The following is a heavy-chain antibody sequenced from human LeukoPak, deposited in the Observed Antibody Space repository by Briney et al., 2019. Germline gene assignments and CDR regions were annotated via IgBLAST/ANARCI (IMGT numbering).Heavy chain of an antibody. Sequence: ASVEVSCKASGYTFTSYYMHWVRQASGQGLEWMGIINPSGGSTSYAQKFQGRVTMTRDTSTSTVYMELSSLRSEDTAVYYCARGAYGSGSYYPRSYDYWGQGTLVTVSS. CDR1: GYTFTSYY. CDR2: INPSGGST. V-gene: IGHV1-46*01. CDR3: ARGAYGSGSYYPRSYDY. J-gene: IGHJ4*02. D-gene: IGHD3-10*01.